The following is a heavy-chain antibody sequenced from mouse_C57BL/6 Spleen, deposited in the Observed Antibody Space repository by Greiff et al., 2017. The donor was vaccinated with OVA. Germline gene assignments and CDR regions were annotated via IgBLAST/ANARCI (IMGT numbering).Heavy chain of an antibody. CDR1: GFTFSDYG. V-gene: IGHV5-17*01. D-gene: IGHD2-4*01. J-gene: IGHJ3*01. Sequence: EVMLVESGGGLVKPGGSLKLSCAASGFTFSDYGMHWVRQAPEKGLEWVAYISSGSSTIYYADTVKGRFTISRDNAKNTLFLQMTSLRSEDTAMYDGARQDDYDAPAWFAYWGQGTLVTVSA. CDR2: ISSGSSTI. CDR3: ARQDDYDAPAWFAY.